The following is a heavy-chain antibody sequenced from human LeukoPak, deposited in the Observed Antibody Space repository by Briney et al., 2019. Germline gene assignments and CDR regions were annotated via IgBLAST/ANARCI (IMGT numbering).Heavy chain of an antibody. CDR2: INEDGSEK. J-gene: IGHJ3*02. D-gene: IGHD3-10*01. CDR1: GFTFGKYW. Sequence: QAGGSLRLSCVASGFTFGKYWMSWVRQAPGKGLEWVANINEDGSEKHSVDAVRGRFTISRDNTKNSLYLQMNSLRAEDTAVYYCARDDLVRGVYDAFDIWGQGTMVIVSS. V-gene: IGHV3-7*03. CDR3: ARDDLVRGVYDAFDI.